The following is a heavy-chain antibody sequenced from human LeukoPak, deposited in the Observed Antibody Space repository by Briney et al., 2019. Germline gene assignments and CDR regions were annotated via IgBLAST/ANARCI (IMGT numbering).Heavy chain of an antibody. CDR2: MYHSGDT. J-gene: IGHJ2*01. CDR3: ARAFSSGWLEGYFDL. Sequence: SETLSLTCTVSGYSVSSGYYWGWIRQPPGKGLEWIGSMYHSGDTYYNPSLKSRVTISVDTSKNQFSLKLSSVTAADTAVYYCARAFSSGWLEGYFDLWGRGTLVTVSS. CDR1: GYSVSSGYY. D-gene: IGHD6-19*01. V-gene: IGHV4-38-2*02.